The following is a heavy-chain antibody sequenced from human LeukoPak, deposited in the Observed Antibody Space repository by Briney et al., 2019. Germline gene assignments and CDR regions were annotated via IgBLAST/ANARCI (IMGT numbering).Heavy chain of an antibody. CDR1: GFTFDDYA. D-gene: IGHD5-18*01. Sequence: GRSLRLSCAASGFTFDDYAMHWVRQAPGKGLEWVSGISWNSGSIGYADSVKGRFTISRDNAKNSLYLQMSSLRAEDTALYYCAKDVYSYGRFFDYWGQGTLVTVSS. J-gene: IGHJ4*02. CDR3: AKDVYSYGRFFDY. CDR2: ISWNSGSI. V-gene: IGHV3-9*01.